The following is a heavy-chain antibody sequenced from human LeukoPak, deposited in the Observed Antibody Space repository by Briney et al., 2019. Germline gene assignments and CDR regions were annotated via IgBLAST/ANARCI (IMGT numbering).Heavy chain of an antibody. CDR1: GFSFSTYA. CDR3: ARSDTAMAPLGY. D-gene: IGHD5-18*01. CDR2: ISRTSDYI. Sequence: GGSLRLSCAASGFSFSTYAMNWVRQAPGKGLEWVSSISRTSDYIYYADSVKGRFTISRDNAKNSLYLQMNSLRAEDTAVYYCARSDTAMAPLGYWGQGTLVTVSS. J-gene: IGHJ4*02. V-gene: IGHV3-21*04.